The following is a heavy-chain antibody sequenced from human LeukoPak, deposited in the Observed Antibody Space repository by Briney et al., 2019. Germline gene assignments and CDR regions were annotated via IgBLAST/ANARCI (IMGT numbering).Heavy chain of an antibody. CDR2: ISSSGSTI. D-gene: IGHD3-22*01. J-gene: IGHJ4*02. CDR3: ARLDYYDSTSSDY. V-gene: IGHV3-48*03. CDR1: GFTFSSYE. Sequence: GGSLRLSCAASGFTFSSYEMNWVRQAPGKGLEWVSYISSSGSTIYYADSVKGRFTISRDNAKNSPYLQMNSLRAEDMAVYYCARLDYYDSTSSDYWGQGTLVTVSS.